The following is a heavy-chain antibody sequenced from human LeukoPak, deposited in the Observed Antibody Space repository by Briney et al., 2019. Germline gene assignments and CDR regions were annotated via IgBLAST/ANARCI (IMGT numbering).Heavy chain of an antibody. CDR2: IIVGSGAT. J-gene: IGHJ4*02. D-gene: IGHD3-16*01. CDR1: GFTSTNFA. Sequence: SVKVSCKASGFTSTNFAVQWVRQARGQRLEGIGWIIVGSGATKCAQDFQERVTITRDLSTSTLYMELRSLTSEDTAVYYCAADLSNPRMGASYLDSWGQGALVTVSS. V-gene: IGHV1-58*01. CDR3: AADLSNPRMGASYLDS.